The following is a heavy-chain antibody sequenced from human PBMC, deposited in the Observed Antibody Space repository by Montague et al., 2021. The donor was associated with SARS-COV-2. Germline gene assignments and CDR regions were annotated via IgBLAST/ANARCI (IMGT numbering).Heavy chain of an antibody. V-gene: IGHV4-39*02. D-gene: IGHD1-26*01. CDR2: IYDSGST. CDR3: ARTLFGGSYLSLFDY. CDR1: GGSISSCCYY. Sequence: SETLSLTCTVSGGSISSCCYYWGRIPQPPGKGLESIGSIYDSGSTYSNPSLKSPVTISVDTTKNHFSLKPSSATAADTAVYYCARTLFGGSYLSLFDYWGQGTLVTVSS. J-gene: IGHJ4*02.